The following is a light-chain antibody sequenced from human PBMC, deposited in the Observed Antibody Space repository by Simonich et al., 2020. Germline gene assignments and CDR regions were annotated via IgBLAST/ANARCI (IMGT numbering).Light chain of an antibody. V-gene: IGLV1-51*01. CDR3: GTWDSSLSAVV. J-gene: IGLJ2*01. CDR1: SSNIGNNY. Sequence: QSVLTQPPSVSAAPGQKVTISCSGSSSNIGNNYVSWYQQLPGTAPKLLIYDNNKRPSVMPDRFSGSKSGTSATLGITGLQTGDEADYYCGTWDSSLSAVVFGGGTKLTVL. CDR2: DNN.